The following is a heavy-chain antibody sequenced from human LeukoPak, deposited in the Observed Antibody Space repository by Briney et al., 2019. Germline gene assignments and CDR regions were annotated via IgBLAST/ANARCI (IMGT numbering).Heavy chain of an antibody. CDR1: GGSISSSSYY. Sequence: SXTLSLTCTVSGGSISSSSYYWGWIRQPPGKGLEWIGSIYYSGSTYYNPSLKSRVTISVDTSKNQFSLKLSSVTAADTAVYHCARQTIRYFDYWGQGTLVTVSS. CDR3: ARQTIRYFDY. V-gene: IGHV4-39*01. D-gene: IGHD1-14*01. CDR2: IYYSGST. J-gene: IGHJ4*02.